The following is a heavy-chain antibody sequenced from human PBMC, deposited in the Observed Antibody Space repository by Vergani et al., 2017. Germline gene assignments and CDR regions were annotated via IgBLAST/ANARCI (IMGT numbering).Heavy chain of an antibody. CDR1: GFTFSSYS. V-gene: IGHV3-48*04. Sequence: EVQLVESGGGLVQPGGSLRLSCAASGFTFSSYSMNWVRQAPGKGLEWVSYISSSGSTIYYADSVKGRFTISRDNAKNSLYLQMNSLRAEDTAVYYCARDEGYCTNGVCYERNWFDPWGQGTLVTVSS. CDR3: ARDEGYCTNGVCYERNWFDP. J-gene: IGHJ5*02. D-gene: IGHD2-8*01. CDR2: ISSSGSTI.